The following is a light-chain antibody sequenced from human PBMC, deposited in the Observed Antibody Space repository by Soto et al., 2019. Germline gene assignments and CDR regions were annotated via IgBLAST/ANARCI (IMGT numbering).Light chain of an antibody. CDR2: ENN. J-gene: IGLJ2*01. CDR1: SSNIGNNY. CDR3: GTWDSSLSLVV. Sequence: QSVLTQPPSVSAAPGQKVTLSCSGSSSNIGNNYVSWYQQLPGTAPKLLIYENNKRPSGIPDRFSGSKSGTSATLGITGLQTGDEADYYCGTWDSSLSLVVFGGGTKLTVL. V-gene: IGLV1-51*02.